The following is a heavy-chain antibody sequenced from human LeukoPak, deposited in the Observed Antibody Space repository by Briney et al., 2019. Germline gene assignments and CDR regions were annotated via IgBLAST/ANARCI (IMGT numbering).Heavy chain of an antibody. V-gene: IGHV4-34*01. CDR2: INHSGST. Sequence: SETLSLTCAVYGGSFSGYYWSWIRQPPGKGLEWIGEINHSGSTNYNPSLKSRVTISVDTSKNQFSLKLSSVTAADTAVYYCANTYYDFWSGKRYYFDYWGQGTLVTVSS. CDR1: GGSFSGYY. CDR3: ANTYYDFWSGKRYYFDY. D-gene: IGHD3-3*01. J-gene: IGHJ4*02.